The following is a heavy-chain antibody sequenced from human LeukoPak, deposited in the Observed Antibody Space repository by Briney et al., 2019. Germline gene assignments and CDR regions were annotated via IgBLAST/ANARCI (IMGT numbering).Heavy chain of an antibody. J-gene: IGHJ6*02. CDR1: GGTFSSYA. D-gene: IGHD6-13*01. CDR2: IIPIFGTA. CDR3: AREDGSSWYRSYYGMDD. Sequence: SVKVSCKASGGTFSSYAISWVRQAPGQGLEWMGGIIPIFGTANYAQKFQGRVTITADESTSTAYMELSSLRSEDTAVYYCAREDGSSWYRSYYGMDDWGQGTTVTVSS. V-gene: IGHV1-69*13.